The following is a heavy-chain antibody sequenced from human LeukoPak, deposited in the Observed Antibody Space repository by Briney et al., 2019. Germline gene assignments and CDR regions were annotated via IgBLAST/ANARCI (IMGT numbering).Heavy chain of an antibody. V-gene: IGHV3-7*01. CDR3: ATISAQTFDI. J-gene: IGHJ3*02. Sequence: PGGSLRLSCAASGITFSSYAMTWVRQSPGKGLEWVANIKPDGIDKYYVDSARGRFTVSRDNAKNSAFLQMNSLSAEDTAIYYCATISAQTFDIWGQGTLVSVSS. D-gene: IGHD5-24*01. CDR2: IKPDGIDK. CDR1: GITFSSYA.